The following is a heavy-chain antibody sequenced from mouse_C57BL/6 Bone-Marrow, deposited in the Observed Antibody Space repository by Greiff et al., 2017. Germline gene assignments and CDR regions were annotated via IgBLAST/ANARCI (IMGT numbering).Heavy chain of an antibody. CDR2: IDPEDGET. CDR1: GFNIKDYY. D-gene: IGHD1-1*01. CDR3: YSPTPQYGSSAYYFDY. V-gene: IGHV14-2*01. J-gene: IGHJ2*01. Sequence: VHVKQSGAELVKPGASVKLSCTASGFNIKDYYMHWVKQRTEQGLEWIGRIDPEDGETKYAPKFQGKATITAATSSNTAYLQLSSLTSEDTAVYYCYSPTPQYGSSAYYFDYCGQGTTLTVSS.